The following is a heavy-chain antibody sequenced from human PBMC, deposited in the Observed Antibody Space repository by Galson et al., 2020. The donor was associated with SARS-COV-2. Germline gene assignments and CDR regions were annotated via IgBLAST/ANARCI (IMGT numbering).Heavy chain of an antibody. J-gene: IGHJ4*02. CDR2: ISYEGRTK. CDR3: ARETIEATSSYFDY. Sequence: GEYLKISCAASGFTFSSHAIHWVRQAPGKGLEWVAIISYEGRTKYNEDSVKGRFTISRDNSKNTLYLQMNSLRPEDTAVYYCARETIEATSSYFDYWGQGTLVTVSS. V-gene: IGHV3-30*14. D-gene: IGHD5-12*01. CDR1: GFTFSSHA.